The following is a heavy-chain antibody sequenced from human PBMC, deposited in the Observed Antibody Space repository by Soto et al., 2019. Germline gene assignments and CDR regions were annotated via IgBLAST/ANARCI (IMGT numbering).Heavy chain of an antibody. J-gene: IGHJ4*02. D-gene: IGHD7-27*01. CDR3: AGPTGDPGGGGYYFEY. V-gene: IGHV3-53*01. Sequence: EVQLVESGGGLIQPGGSLRLSCAASGFTVSSNYMSWVRQAPGKGLEWVSIIYSNGNTYYADSVKGRFTISRDNSKNTLFLQMKSLRAGDTAVYFWAGPTGDPGGGGYYFEYWGQGTLVTVSS. CDR2: IYSNGNT. CDR1: GFTVSSNY.